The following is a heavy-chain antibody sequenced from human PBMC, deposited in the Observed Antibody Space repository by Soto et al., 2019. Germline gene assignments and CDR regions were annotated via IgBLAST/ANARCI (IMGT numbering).Heavy chain of an antibody. J-gene: IGHJ6*02. V-gene: IGHV1-69*12. CDR2: TIPMFGTT. CDR3: TRCGIRYHSIGYYLGIDGMDV. D-gene: IGHD3-22*01. Sequence: QVQLVQSGAEVKKPESSVRDSCKASGGTFNSYAITWVRQAPGQGLEWMGGTIPMFGTTNYAEKFQGRVTITADESTNTAYMELSSLRSEDTALYYCTRCGIRYHSIGYYLGIDGMDVWGQGTTVIVSS. CDR1: GGTFNSYA.